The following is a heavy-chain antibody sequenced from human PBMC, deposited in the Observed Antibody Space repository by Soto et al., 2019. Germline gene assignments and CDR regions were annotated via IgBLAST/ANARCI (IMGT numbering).Heavy chain of an antibody. Sequence: EVQLVESGGGLVQPGGSLRLSCAASGFTFSSYWMHWVRQAPGRGLVWVSRINSDGSSTSYADSVKGRFTISRDNAKNTLYLQMNSLRAEDTGVYYCARWQSYGDPGSYMDVWGKGTTVTVSS. CDR1: GFTFSSYW. D-gene: IGHD4-17*01. V-gene: IGHV3-74*01. CDR2: INSDGSST. J-gene: IGHJ6*03. CDR3: ARWQSYGDPGSYMDV.